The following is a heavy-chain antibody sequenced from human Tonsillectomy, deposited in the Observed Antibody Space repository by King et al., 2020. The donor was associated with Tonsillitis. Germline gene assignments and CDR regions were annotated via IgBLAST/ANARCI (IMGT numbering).Heavy chain of an antibody. Sequence: QLVQSGAEVKKPGASVNVSCKASGYTFTDNQIHWVRQAPGQGLEWMGWINPNSGGTDYAQKFQGRVTMTRDTSISTAYMELSKLRSDDAAVYYCARRTFGSGSYDVSTCYFDYWGQGTLVTVSS. CDR1: GYTFTDNQ. J-gene: IGHJ4*02. CDR3: ARRTFGSGSYDVSTCYFDY. D-gene: IGHD3-10*01. V-gene: IGHV1-2*02. CDR2: INPNSGGT.